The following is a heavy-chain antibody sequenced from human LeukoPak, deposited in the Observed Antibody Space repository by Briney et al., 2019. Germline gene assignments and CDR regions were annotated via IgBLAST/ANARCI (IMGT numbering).Heavy chain of an antibody. CDR1: GFIFSDYY. Sequence: PGGSLRLSCPASGFIFSDYYMSWIRQAPGKGLEWVSYISSSSYINYADSVKGRFTISRDNAKNSLYLQMNSLRAEDTAVYYCARVSYGDSGYFDYWGQGTLVTVSS. J-gene: IGHJ4*02. V-gene: IGHV3-11*06. CDR2: ISSSSYI. D-gene: IGHD4-17*01. CDR3: ARVSYGDSGYFDY.